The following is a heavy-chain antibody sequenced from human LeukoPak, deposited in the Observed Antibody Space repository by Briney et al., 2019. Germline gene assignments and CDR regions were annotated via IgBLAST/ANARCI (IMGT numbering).Heavy chain of an antibody. CDR3: ARWEGVSYFIFDY. D-gene: IGHD1-26*01. Sequence: PSETLSLTCAVYGGSLSGYFWSGIRQPPGKGLEWIGEINHSGSTNYNPSLKSRVTISVDTSKNQFSLKLSSVTAADTAVYYCARWEGVSYFIFDYWGQGTLATVSS. CDR1: GGSLSGYF. J-gene: IGHJ4*02. V-gene: IGHV4-34*01. CDR2: INHSGST.